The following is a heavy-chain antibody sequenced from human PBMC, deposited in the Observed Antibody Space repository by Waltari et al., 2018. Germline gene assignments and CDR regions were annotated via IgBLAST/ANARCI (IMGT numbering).Heavy chain of an antibody. CDR1: GGSISNSYYY. Sequence: QLQLQESGPGLVKPSATLSPTCTVSGGSISNSYYYWAWIRQPPGKGLEWIGSIYYSGSTYYNPSLKSRVTTSLDRSKNQFSLNLSSVTAADTALYYCAGQYSSSWYNWFDPWGQGTLVTVSS. D-gene: IGHD6-13*01. V-gene: IGHV4-39*07. CDR2: IYYSGST. J-gene: IGHJ5*02. CDR3: AGQYSSSWYNWFDP.